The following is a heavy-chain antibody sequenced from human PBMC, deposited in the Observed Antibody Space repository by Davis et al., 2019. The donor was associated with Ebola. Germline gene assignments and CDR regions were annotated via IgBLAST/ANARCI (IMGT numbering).Heavy chain of an antibody. V-gene: IGHV1-8*02. CDR3: ARGCWRYCDL. D-gene: IGHD1-1*01. CDR1: LCAFIRSD. Sequence: SVPVSHLPSLCAFIRSDLFRLRQATGQGLEWMGWMNPNSGNTGYAQKFQGGVTMTRNTSISTAYMELSSLRSEDTAVYYWARGCWRYCDLWGRGTLVTVSS. CDR2: MNPNSGNT. J-gene: IGHJ2*01.